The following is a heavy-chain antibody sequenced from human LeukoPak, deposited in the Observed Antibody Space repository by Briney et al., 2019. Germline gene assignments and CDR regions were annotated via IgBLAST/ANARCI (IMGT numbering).Heavy chain of an antibody. V-gene: IGHV3-23*01. CDR3: AREGYYGSGSPPSLYFDY. D-gene: IGHD3-10*01. Sequence: GRSLRLSCAVSGFIFSSSAMSGVRQAPGKGLEWVSAISGGGDDTSYADSARGRFTISRDNSRSTLYLQMNSLRPEDAAIHYCAREGYYGSGSPPSLYFDYWGQGTLVTVSS. J-gene: IGHJ4*02. CDR1: GFIFSSSA. CDR2: ISGGGDDT.